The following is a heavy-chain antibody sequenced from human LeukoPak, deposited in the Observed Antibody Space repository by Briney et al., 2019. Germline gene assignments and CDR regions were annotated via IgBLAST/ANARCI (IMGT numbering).Heavy chain of an antibody. V-gene: IGHV4-59*08. J-gene: IGHJ4*02. Sequence: SETLSLTCTVSGGSISNYYWSWIRQPPGKGLEWIGHIYYSGATKYNPSLKSRITISVDTSKNQFSLMLSSVTAADTAVYYCAKNRGIPVAGTDLYYFDSWGQGTLVTVSS. CDR1: GGSISNYY. D-gene: IGHD6-19*01. CDR3: AKNRGIPVAGTDLYYFDS. CDR2: IYYSGAT.